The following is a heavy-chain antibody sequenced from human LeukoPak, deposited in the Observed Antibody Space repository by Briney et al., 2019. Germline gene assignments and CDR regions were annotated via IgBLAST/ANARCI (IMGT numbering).Heavy chain of an antibody. CDR1: GGSFSGYY. V-gene: IGHV4-34*01. J-gene: IGHJ5*02. CDR2: INHSGST. Sequence: SETLSLTCAVYGGSFSGYYWSWIRQPPGKGLEWIGEINHSGSTNYNPSLKSRVTISVDTSKNQFSLKLSSVTAADTAVYYCAREIYGSGSNWFDPWGRGTLVTVSS. CDR3: AREIYGSGSNWFDP. D-gene: IGHD3-10*01.